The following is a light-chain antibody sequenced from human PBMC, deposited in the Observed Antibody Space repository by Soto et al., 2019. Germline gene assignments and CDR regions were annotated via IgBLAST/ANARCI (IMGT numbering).Light chain of an antibody. V-gene: IGKV3-15*01. CDR3: KPHNHWPIT. J-gene: IGKJ4*01. Sequence: VVMMQSPATLSVSPGECATLSCRASQGIGDNLAWYQHKHGQTPRLLIYDTTNRANGVTNRFSGSRPGAEFNLTITSLQSEDFAVYYCKPHNHWPITLGEGIKVDIK. CDR1: QGIGDN. CDR2: DTT.